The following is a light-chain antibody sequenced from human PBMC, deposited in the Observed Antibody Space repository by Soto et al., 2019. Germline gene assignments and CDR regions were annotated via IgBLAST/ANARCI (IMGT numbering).Light chain of an antibody. V-gene: IGLV2-14*01. Sequence: QSVLTQHASVSGSPGQSLTISCTGTSSDIGGNNYVSWYQQHPGKAPKLVIYEVTYRPSWASNRISGSKSGNTASLTISGLQAEDEADYYCTSYTNTNTLIFGGGTKVTVL. CDR1: SSDIGGNNY. CDR3: TSYTNTNTLI. CDR2: EVT. J-gene: IGLJ2*01.